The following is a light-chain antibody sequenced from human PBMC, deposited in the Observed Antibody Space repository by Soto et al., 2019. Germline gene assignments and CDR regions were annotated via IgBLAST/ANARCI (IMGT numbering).Light chain of an antibody. CDR1: QSVSSN. Sequence: EIVMTQSPATLSVSPGERATLSCRPSQSVSSNLAWYQQKPGQAPRLLIYGASTRATGIPARFSGSGSGTEFTLTISSLQSEDFAVYYCQQYNIWLYTFGQGTKLDIK. J-gene: IGKJ2*01. V-gene: IGKV3-15*01. CDR3: QQYNIWLYT. CDR2: GAS.